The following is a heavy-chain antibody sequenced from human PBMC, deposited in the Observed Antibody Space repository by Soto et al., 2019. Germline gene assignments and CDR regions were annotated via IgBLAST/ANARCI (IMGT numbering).Heavy chain of an antibody. J-gene: IGHJ4*02. Sequence: SETLSLTCSVSGGSISSSSYYWDWIRQPPGKGLEWIGSMYYSGSTSYNPSLKSRVAISVDTSKNLFSLNLSSVTAADTAVYYCARLYDRSGYYRFDYWGQGTIVTVSS. CDR1: GGSISSSSYY. V-gene: IGHV4-39*01. CDR3: ARLYDRSGYYRFDY. D-gene: IGHD3-22*01. CDR2: MYYSGST.